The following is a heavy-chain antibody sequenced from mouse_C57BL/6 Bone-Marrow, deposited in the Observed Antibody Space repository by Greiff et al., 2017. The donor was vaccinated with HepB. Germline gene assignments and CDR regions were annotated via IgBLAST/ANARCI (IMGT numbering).Heavy chain of an antibody. CDR3: ARTTMIKEIAY. V-gene: IGHV1-55*01. J-gene: IGHJ3*01. D-gene: IGHD2-4*01. Sequence: VQLQQPGAALVKPGASVKMSCKASGYTFTSYWITWVKQRPGQGLEWIGDIYPGSGSTNYNEKFKSKATLTVDTSSSTAYMQLSSLTSEDSAVYYCARTTMIKEIAYWGQGTLVTVSA. CDR2: IYPGSGST. CDR1: GYTFTSYW.